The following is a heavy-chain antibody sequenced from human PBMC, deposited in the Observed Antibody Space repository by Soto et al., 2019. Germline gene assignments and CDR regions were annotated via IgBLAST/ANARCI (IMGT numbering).Heavy chain of an antibody. D-gene: IGHD4-4*01. J-gene: IGHJ3*02. CDR1: GGSFSGYY. CDR2: INHSGST. Sequence: QVQLQQWGAGLLKPSETLSLTCAVYGGSFSGYYWSWIRQPPGKGLEWIGEINHSGSTNYNPSLKSRVTISVDTSKNQFSLKLSSVTAADTAVYYCARLQSDDAFDIWCQGTMVTVSS. V-gene: IGHV4-34*01. CDR3: ARLQSDDAFDI.